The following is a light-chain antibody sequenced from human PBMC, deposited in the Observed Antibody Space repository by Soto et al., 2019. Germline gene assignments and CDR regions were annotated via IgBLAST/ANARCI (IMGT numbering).Light chain of an antibody. CDR2: RNN. CDR3: AAWDDSLSAVV. Sequence: QAVVTQPPSASGTPGQRVTISCSGSISNLGSNFIYWYQQLPGAAPKLLISRNNERPSGVPDRFSGSKSGTSGSLAISGLRSEDEADYHCAAWDDSLSAVVFGGGTKVTVL. V-gene: IGLV1-47*01. CDR1: ISNLGSNF. J-gene: IGLJ3*02.